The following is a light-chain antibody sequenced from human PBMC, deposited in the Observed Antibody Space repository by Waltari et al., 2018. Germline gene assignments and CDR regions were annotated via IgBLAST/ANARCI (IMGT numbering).Light chain of an antibody. CDR2: EVS. CDR3: RSYAGSNDWV. Sequence: QSALTQPPSASGSPGQSVTISCTGTSSDVGGWKYVSCYQHHPGKAPELMIFEVSKRPSGGPGRCSGANSGNTASLTVAGLQAEDEADYYCRSYAGSNDWVFGGGTKLTVL. CDR1: SSDVGGWKY. J-gene: IGLJ3*02. V-gene: IGLV2-8*01.